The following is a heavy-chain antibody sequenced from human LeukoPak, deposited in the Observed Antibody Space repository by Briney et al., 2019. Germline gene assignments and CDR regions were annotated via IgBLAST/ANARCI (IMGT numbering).Heavy chain of an antibody. CDR1: GFTFSSYG. V-gene: IGHV3-30*02. CDR3: ARSPLRYFDWLNCWACLPPETYGMDV. Sequence: PGGSLRLSCAASGFTFSSYGMHWVRQAPGKGLEWVAFIRYDGSNKYYADSVKGRFTISRDNSKNTLYLQMNSLRAEDTAVYYCARSPLRYFDWLNCWACLPPETYGMDVWGQGTTVTVSS. J-gene: IGHJ6*02. D-gene: IGHD3-9*01. CDR2: IRYDGSNK.